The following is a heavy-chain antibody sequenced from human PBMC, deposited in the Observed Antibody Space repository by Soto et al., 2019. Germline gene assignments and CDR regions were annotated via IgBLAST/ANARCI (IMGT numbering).Heavy chain of an antibody. CDR2: IYYSGST. Sequence: SETLSLTCTVSGGSISSSSYYWGWIRQPPGKGLEWIGSIYYSGSTYYNPPLKSRVTISVDTSKNQFSLKLSSVTAADTAVYYCARPVEMATWGYWGQGTLVTVSS. D-gene: IGHD5-12*01. J-gene: IGHJ4*02. CDR3: ARPVEMATWGY. CDR1: GGSISSSSYY. V-gene: IGHV4-39*01.